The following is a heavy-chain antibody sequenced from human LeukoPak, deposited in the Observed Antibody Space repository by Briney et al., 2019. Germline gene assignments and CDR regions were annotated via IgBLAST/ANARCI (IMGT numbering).Heavy chain of an antibody. CDR3: ARDLEGQRIAALDY. D-gene: IGHD6-13*01. CDR1: GFTFSSYS. Sequence: NPGRSLRLSCAASGFTFSSYSMNWVRQAPGKGLEWVSSISSSSSYIYYADSVKGRFTISRDNAKNSLYLQMNSLRAEDTAVYYCARDLEGQRIAALDYWGQGTLVTVSS. J-gene: IGHJ4*02. CDR2: ISSSSSYI. V-gene: IGHV3-21*01.